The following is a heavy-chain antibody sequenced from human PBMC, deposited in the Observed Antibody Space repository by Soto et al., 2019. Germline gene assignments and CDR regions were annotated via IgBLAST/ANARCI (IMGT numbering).Heavy chain of an antibody. V-gene: IGHV1-18*01. CDR1: GYTFTSYG. Sequence: ASVNVSCKASGYTFTSYGITWVRQAPGQGLEWMGWISAYNGNTNYAQKLQGRVTMTTDTSTSTAYMELRSLRSDDTAVYYCARSFGVAAAGPFDYWGQGTLVTVSS. CDR3: ARSFGVAAAGPFDY. J-gene: IGHJ4*02. CDR2: ISAYNGNT. D-gene: IGHD6-13*01.